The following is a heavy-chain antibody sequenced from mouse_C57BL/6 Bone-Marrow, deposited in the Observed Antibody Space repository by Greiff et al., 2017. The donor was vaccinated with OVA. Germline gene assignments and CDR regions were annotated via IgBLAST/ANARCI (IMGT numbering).Heavy chain of an antibody. CDR2: ISSGSSTI. CDR1: GFTFSDYG. Sequence: EVKLMESGGGLVKPGGSLKLSCAASGFTFSDYGMHWVRQAPEKGLEWVAYISSGSSTIYYADKVKGRFTISRDNAKNTLFLQMNSLRSEDTAMYYCAMGFYAVVAHFDYWGQGTTLTVSS. V-gene: IGHV5-17*01. CDR3: AMGFYAVVAHFDY. D-gene: IGHD1-1*01. J-gene: IGHJ2*01.